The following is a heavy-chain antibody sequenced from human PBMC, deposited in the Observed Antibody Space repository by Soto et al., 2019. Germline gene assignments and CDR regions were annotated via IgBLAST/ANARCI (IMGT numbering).Heavy chain of an antibody. CDR3: ASAAGTGEYYYYYGMDV. Sequence: EVQLVQSGAEVKKPGESLRISCKGSGYSFTSYWISWVRQMPGKGLEWIGRIDPSDSYTNYSPSFQGHVTISADKSISTAYLQWSSLKASDTAMYYCASAAGTGEYYYYYGMDVWGQGTTVTVS. V-gene: IGHV5-10-1*03. J-gene: IGHJ6*02. CDR2: IDPSDSYT. CDR1: GYSFTSYW. D-gene: IGHD6-13*01.